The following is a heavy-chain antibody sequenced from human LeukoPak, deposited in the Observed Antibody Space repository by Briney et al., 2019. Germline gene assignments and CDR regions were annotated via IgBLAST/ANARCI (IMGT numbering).Heavy chain of an antibody. Sequence: QTGGSLRLSCAASEFTFNNHGMHWVRQAPGKGLEWLAVVWPDGNDKYYADSVKGRLTISRDNSKNTLYLQMNSLRAEDTAVYYCARDRGGSDYWGQGTLVTVSS. D-gene: IGHD3-10*01. J-gene: IGHJ4*02. CDR3: ARDRGGSDY. CDR1: EFTFNNHG. CDR2: VWPDGNDK. V-gene: IGHV3-33*01.